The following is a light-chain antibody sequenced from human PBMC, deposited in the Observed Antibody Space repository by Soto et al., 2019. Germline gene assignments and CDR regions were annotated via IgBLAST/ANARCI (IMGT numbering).Light chain of an antibody. J-gene: IGLJ3*02. Sequence: QSVLTQSPSASGTPGQRVSISCSGSSSNIGSNTVSWYQHVPGTAPKLLIYSNDQRPSAVPGRFSGSKSGSSASLASSGLQSEDEAYYYCATWDDSRNVVFGGGTKLTVL. CDR3: ATWDDSRNVV. V-gene: IGLV1-44*01. CDR1: SSNIGSNT. CDR2: SND.